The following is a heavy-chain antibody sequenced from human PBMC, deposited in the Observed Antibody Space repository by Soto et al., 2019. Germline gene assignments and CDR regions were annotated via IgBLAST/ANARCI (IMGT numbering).Heavy chain of an antibody. CDR3: VRSGTARLLRHSWFDT. Sequence: EVQLVESGGGLVKPGGSLRLSCAASGFTFNTYDMNWVRQAPGKGLEWVSSITTSSAYIYYADSLKGRITISRDNAKNYLCLQMNSLRAEDTAVYYCVRSGTARLLRHSWFDTWGQGTLVTVSS. J-gene: IGHJ5*02. CDR2: ITTSSAYI. V-gene: IGHV3-21*01. D-gene: IGHD2-21*01. CDR1: GFTFNTYD.